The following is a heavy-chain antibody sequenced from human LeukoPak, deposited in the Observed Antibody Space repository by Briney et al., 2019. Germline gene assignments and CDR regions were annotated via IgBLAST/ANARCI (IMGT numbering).Heavy chain of an antibody. J-gene: IGHJ3*02. CDR2: IYYSGST. CDR3: ARVGSWYDSSGYYSNAFDI. Sequence: PSETLSLTCTVSGGSISSYYWSWIRQPPGKGLEWIGYIYYSGSTNYNPSLKSRVTISVDTSKNQFSLKLSSVTAADTAVYYCARVGSWYDSSGYYSNAFDIWGQGTMVTVSS. V-gene: IGHV4-59*01. D-gene: IGHD3-22*01. CDR1: GGSISSYY.